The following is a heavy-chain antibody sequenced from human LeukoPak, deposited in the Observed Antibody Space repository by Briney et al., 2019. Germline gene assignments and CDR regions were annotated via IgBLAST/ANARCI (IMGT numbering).Heavy chain of an antibody. D-gene: IGHD5-12*01. Sequence: GGSLRLSCAASGFTFSSYAMHWVRQAPGKGLEWVAVISYDGSNKYYADSVKGRFTISRDNSKNTLYLQMNSLRAEDTAVYYCAKDRLYSGYQYYFDYWGQGTLVTVSS. J-gene: IGHJ4*02. CDR3: AKDRLYSGYQYYFDY. V-gene: IGHV3-30*04. CDR1: GFTFSSYA. CDR2: ISYDGSNK.